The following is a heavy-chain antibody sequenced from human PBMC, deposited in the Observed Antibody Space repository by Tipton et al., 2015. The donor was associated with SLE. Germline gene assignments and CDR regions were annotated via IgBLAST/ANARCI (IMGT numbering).Heavy chain of an antibody. CDR3: AKVFLGGPRLLSDYFDY. D-gene: IGHD2-2*01. V-gene: IGHV4-34*01. CDR2: INHSGST. CDR1: GGSFSGYY. Sequence: TLSLTCAVYGGSFSGYYCSWIRQPPGKGLEWIGEINHSGSTNYNPSLKSRVTISVDTSKNQLSLKLSSVTAADTAVYYCAKVFLGGPRLLSDYFDYWGQGTLVTVSS. J-gene: IGHJ4*02.